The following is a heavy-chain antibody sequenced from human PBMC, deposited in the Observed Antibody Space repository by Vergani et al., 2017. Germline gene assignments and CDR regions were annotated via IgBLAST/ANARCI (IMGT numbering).Heavy chain of an antibody. CDR2: IYYSGST. CDR1: GGSISSGGYY. V-gene: IGHV4-31*03. Sequence: QVQLQESGPGLVKPSQTLSLTCTVSGGSISSGGYYWSWIRQHPGKGLEWIGYIYYSGSTYYNPSLKSRVTISVATSKNQFSLKLSSVTAADTAVYYCARGLGYCSGGSCHVYGDYEAWGQGTLVTVSS. D-gene: IGHD2-15*01. CDR3: ARGLGYCSGGSCHVYGDYEA. J-gene: IGHJ5*02.